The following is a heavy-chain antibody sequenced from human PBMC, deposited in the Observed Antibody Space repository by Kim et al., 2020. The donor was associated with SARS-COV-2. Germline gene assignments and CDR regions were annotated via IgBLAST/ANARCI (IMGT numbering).Heavy chain of an antibody. V-gene: IGHV3-7*03. CDR2: IKQDGSEK. Sequence: GGSLRLSCAASGFTFSSYWMSWVRQAPGKGLEWVANIKQDGSEKYYVDSVKGRFTISRDNAKNSLYLQMNSLRAEDTAVYYCARESIAVAGTIRYYGMDVWGQGTTVTVSS. D-gene: IGHD6-19*01. J-gene: IGHJ6*02. CDR3: ARESIAVAGTIRYYGMDV. CDR1: GFTFSSYW.